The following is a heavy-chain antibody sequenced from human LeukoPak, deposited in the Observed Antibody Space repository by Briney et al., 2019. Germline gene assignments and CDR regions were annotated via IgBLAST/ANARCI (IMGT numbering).Heavy chain of an antibody. CDR1: GGSISSGGYY. Sequence: SQTLSLTCTVSGGSISSGGYYWTWIRQHPGEGLEWIGHIYYSGSTDYNPSLKSRVTISVDTSKNQLSLKLSSVTAADTAVYYCARGLGYSDYTPFGYWGQGTLVTVSS. V-gene: IGHV4-31*03. CDR3: ARGLGYSDYTPFGY. CDR2: IYYSGST. D-gene: IGHD4-11*01. J-gene: IGHJ4*02.